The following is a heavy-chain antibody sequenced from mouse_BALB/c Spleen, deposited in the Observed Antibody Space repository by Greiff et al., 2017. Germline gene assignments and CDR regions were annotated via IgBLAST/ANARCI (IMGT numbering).Heavy chain of an antibody. V-gene: IGHV5-9-3*01. CDR2: ISSGGSYT. D-gene: IGHD3-3*01. CDR1: GFTFSSYA. Sequence: EVHLVESGGGLVKPGGSLKLSCAASGFTFSSYAMSWVRQTPEKRLEWVATISSGGSYTYYPDSVKGRFTISRDNAKNTLYLQMSSLRSEDTAMYYCARGGCLYYFDYWGQGTTLTVSS. CDR3: ARGGCLYYFDY. J-gene: IGHJ2*01.